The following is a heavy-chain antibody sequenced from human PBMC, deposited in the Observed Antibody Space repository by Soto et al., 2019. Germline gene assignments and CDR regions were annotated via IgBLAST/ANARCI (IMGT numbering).Heavy chain of an antibody. CDR2: IIPIFGTA. D-gene: IGHD3-16*01. CDR1: GGTFSSYA. V-gene: IGHV1-69*12. Sequence: QVQLVQSGAEVKKPGSSVKVSCKASGGTFSSYAISWVRQAPGQGLEWMGGIIPIFGTANYAQKFQGRVTIXXDXSXXTADMELSSLRSEDTAVYYCARHRGGYYYYYGMDVWGQGTTVTVSS. CDR3: ARHRGGYYYYYGMDV. J-gene: IGHJ6*02.